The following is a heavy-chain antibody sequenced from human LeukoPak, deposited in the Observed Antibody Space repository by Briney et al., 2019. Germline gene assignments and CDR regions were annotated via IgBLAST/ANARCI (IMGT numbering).Heavy chain of an antibody. J-gene: IGHJ4*02. V-gene: IGHV3-21*01. D-gene: IGHD3-10*01. Sequence: GGSLRLSCAASGFTFSSYSMNWVRQAPGKGLEWVSSISSSSSYIYYADSVKGRITISRDNAKNSLYLQMNSLRAEDTAVYYCARDHPQTYYYGSGSYCSYWGQGTLVTVSS. CDR3: ARDHPQTYYYGSGSYCSY. CDR1: GFTFSSYS. CDR2: ISSSSSYI.